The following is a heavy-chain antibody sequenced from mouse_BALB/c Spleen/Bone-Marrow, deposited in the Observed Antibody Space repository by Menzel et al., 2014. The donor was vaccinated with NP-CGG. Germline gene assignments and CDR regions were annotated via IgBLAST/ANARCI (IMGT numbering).Heavy chain of an antibody. J-gene: IGHJ3*01. V-gene: IGHV5-12-1*01. D-gene: IGHD4-1*01. CDR2: ISSGGGST. CDR3: ARHGTGSWFAY. Sequence: EVKLVESGGGLVKPGGSLKLSCAASGFAFSNYDMSWVRQTPEKRLEWVAYISSGGGSTYYPDTMKGRFTISRDNAKDTLYLQMSSLKSEDTAMYYCARHGTGSWFAYWGQGTLLTVSA. CDR1: GFAFSNYD.